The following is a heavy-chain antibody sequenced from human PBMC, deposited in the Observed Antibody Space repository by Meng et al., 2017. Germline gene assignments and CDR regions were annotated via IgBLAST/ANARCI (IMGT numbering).Heavy chain of an antibody. CDR1: GGSFSGYH. J-gene: IGHJ4*02. CDR3: AGAQTGTREIDY. V-gene: IGHV4-34*01. CDR2: INHSGST. D-gene: IGHD1-1*01. Sequence: PLTQWGAELLNPSYPPSRTCAAVGGSFSGYHGSWTRQPPGKGLGWIGEINHSGSTNYNPSLKSRVTISVDTSKNQFSLKLSSVTAADTAVYYCAGAQTGTREIDYWGQGTLVTVSS.